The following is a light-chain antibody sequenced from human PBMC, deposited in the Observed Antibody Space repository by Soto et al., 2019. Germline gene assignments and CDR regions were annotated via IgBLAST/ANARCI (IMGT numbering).Light chain of an antibody. CDR2: WAS. V-gene: IGKV4-1*01. Sequence: ILMTQSPDSLAVSLGERATIHCKSRQSVLYGSNSCLAWYQQKPGQPPKLLIYWASIRESGVPDRFSGSGSGKDFTLTISSLQAEDVAVYYCQQYFRTPYTFGQGTKLEIE. CDR3: QQYFRTPYT. CDR1: QSVLYGSNSC. J-gene: IGKJ2*01.